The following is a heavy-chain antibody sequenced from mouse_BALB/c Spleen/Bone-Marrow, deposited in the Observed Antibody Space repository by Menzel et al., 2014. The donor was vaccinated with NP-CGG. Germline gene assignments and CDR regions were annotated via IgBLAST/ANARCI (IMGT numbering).Heavy chain of an antibody. J-gene: IGHJ4*01. CDR2: ISTYYGDA. CDR3: ARRADSSGYVDAMDY. D-gene: IGHD3-2*01. V-gene: IGHV1S137*01. CDR1: DYTFTDYA. Sequence: VQLQQPGAELVRPGVSVKISCKGSDYTFTDYAMHWVKQSHAKSLEWIGVISTYYGDASYNQKFKGKATMTVDKSSSTAYMELARLTSEDSAIYYCARRADSSGYVDAMDYWGQGTSVTVSS.